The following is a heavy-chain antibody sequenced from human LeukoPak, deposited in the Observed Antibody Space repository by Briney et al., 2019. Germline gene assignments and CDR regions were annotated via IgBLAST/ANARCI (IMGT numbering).Heavy chain of an antibody. CDR2: INPNSGGT. CDR1: GYTFTGYY. J-gene: IGHJ4*02. V-gene: IGHV1-2*02. CDR3: ARDQDSSGYYYVRALFSDY. Sequence: ASVKVSCKASGYTFTGYYMHWVRQAPGQGLEWMGWINPNSGGTNYAQKLQGRVTMTTDTSTSTAYMELRSLRSDDTAVYYCARDQDSSGYYYVRALFSDYWGQGTLVTVSS. D-gene: IGHD3-22*01.